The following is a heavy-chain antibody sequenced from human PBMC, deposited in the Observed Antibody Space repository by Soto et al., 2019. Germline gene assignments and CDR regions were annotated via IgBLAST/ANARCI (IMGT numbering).Heavy chain of an antibody. CDR2: ISPIYNAA. D-gene: IGHD2-15*01. CDR1: GGNFRDYV. Sequence: QVELKQSGAEVKRPGTSVRVSCEASGGNFRDYVVSWLRQGPGQGPEWMGGISPIYNAANYARKFQGRLTITADKSTNTAYMELVSLRSEDTAMSYCARYWSAGTFYGAFDMWGQGTKV. CDR3: ARYWSAGTFYGAFDM. J-gene: IGHJ3*02. V-gene: IGHV1-69*06.